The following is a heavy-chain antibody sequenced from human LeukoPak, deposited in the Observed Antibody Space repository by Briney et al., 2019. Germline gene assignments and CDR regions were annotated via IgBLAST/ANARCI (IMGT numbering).Heavy chain of an antibody. CDR3: ASGTPLASDY. CDR1: GGSISSYY. Sequence: PSETLSLTCTVSGGSISSYYWSWIRQPPGKGLEWIGSIYYSGSTYYNPSLKSRVTISVDTSKNQFSLKLSSVTAADTAVYYCASGTPLASDYWGQGTLVTVSS. V-gene: IGHV4-39*07. J-gene: IGHJ4*02. CDR2: IYYSGST. D-gene: IGHD1-26*01.